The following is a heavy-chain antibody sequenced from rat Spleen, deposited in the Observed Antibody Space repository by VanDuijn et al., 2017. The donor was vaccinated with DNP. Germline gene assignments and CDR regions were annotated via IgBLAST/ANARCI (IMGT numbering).Heavy chain of an antibody. J-gene: IGHJ4*01. V-gene: IGHV5-7*01. D-gene: IGHD4-6*01. CDR3: ARSGRWAAMDA. CDR1: GFTFSDYN. CDR2: ISYDGSST. Sequence: EVQLVESGGGLVQPGRSLKLSCAASGFTFSDYNMAWVRQAPKKGLEWVATISYDGSSTYYRDSVKGRFTISRDNAKSTLYLQMNSLRSEDTATYYCARSGRWAAMDAWGQGTSVTVSS.